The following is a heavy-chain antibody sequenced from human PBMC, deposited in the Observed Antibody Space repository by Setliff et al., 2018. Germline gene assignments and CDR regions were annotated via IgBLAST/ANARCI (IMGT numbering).Heavy chain of an antibody. V-gene: IGHV1-18*01. J-gene: IGHJ6*04. D-gene: IGHD3-22*01. CDR3: ARDRWRVTMRPLDV. Sequence: WPSVKVSCKASGYTFTSYGISWVRQAPGQGLEWMGWISAYNGNTNYAQKLQGRVTMTTDTSTSTAYMELRSLRSDDTAVYYCARDRWRVTMRPLDVWGKGTTVTVSS. CDR2: ISAYNGNT. CDR1: GYTFTSYG.